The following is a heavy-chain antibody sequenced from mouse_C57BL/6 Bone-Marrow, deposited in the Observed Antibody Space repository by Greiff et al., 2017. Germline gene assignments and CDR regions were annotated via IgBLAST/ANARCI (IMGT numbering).Heavy chain of an antibody. V-gene: IGHV1-76*01. D-gene: IGHD2-5*01. Sequence: VKLVESGAELVRPGASVKLSCKASGYTFTDYYINWVKQRPGQGLEWIARIYPGSGNTYYNEKFKGKATLTAEKSSSTAYMQLSSLTSEDSAVYFCARWGYSNYFDYWGQGTTLTVSS. CDR2: IYPGSGNT. CDR3: ARWGYSNYFDY. J-gene: IGHJ2*01. CDR1: GYTFTDYY.